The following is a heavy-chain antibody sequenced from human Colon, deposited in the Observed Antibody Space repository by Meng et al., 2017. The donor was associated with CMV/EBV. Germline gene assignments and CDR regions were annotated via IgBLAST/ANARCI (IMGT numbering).Heavy chain of an antibody. D-gene: IGHD6-25*01. Sequence: QVRLQQSGPGLVKPSXSLPLTCAISGDSVSTNSAAWNWIRQSPSGGLEWLGRTYYKSKWYNDYAESVKSRITINPDTSKNQFSLQLNSVTPEDTAVYYCARDPAAFDFWGQGILVTVSS. CDR2: TYYKSKWYN. CDR1: GDSVSTNSAA. CDR3: ARDPAAFDF. J-gene: IGHJ4*02. V-gene: IGHV6-1*01.